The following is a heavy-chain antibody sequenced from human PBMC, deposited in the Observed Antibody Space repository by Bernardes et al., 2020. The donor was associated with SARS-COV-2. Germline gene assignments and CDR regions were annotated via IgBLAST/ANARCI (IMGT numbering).Heavy chain of an antibody. J-gene: IGHJ4*02. CDR1: GYTFTSYD. V-gene: IGHV1-8*01. Sequence: ASVKVSCKASGYTFTSYDINWVRQAPGQGLEWMGWMNSNDGHTGYAQKFQGRVIMTRDTSINTAYMELSSLRSEDTAVYYCARGSSFCGGDCERDYWGQGTLVTVSS. CDR2: MNSNDGHT. CDR3: ARGSSFCGGDCERDY. D-gene: IGHD2-21*02.